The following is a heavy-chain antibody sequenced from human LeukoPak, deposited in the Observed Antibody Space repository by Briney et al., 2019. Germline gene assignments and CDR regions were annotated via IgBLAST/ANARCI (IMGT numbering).Heavy chain of an antibody. CDR1: GGSISSGPHY. V-gene: IGHV4-30-4*01. CDR2: IYYSGTT. Sequence: PSETLSLTCAVSGGSISSGPHYWSWIRQPPGKGLEWIGYIYYSGTTYYNPSLKSRVTISVDTYKNQFALKLSSVTAADTAVYYCARVVIGEVDWFDPWGQGTLVTVSS. CDR3: ARVVIGEVDWFDP. D-gene: IGHD3-10*01. J-gene: IGHJ5*02.